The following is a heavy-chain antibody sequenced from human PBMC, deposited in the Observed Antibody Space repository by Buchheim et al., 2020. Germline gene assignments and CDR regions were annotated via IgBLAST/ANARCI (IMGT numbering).Heavy chain of an antibody. Sequence: EVQLVESGGGLVQPGGSLRLSCAASGFTFSSYWMSWVRQAPGKGLEWVANIKQDGSEKYYVDSVKGRFTISRDNAKNTLYLQINRLRADDKAVYYCAKTPGRITIFGVVRELDYWGQGTL. CDR1: GFTFSSYW. CDR2: IKQDGSEK. V-gene: IGHV3-7*03. CDR3: AKTPGRITIFGVVRELDY. D-gene: IGHD3-3*01. J-gene: IGHJ4*02.